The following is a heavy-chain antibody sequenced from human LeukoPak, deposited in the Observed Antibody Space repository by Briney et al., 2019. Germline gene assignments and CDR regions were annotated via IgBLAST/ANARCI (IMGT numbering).Heavy chain of an antibody. J-gene: IGHJ4*02. CDR2: INPNSGGT. V-gene: IGHV1-2*02. CDR3: ARPGDGSGSFDY. CDR1: GYTFTGYY. Sequence: ASVKVSCKASGYTFTGYYMHWVRQAPGQGLEWMEWINPNSGGTNYAQKFQGRVTMTRDTSISTAYMELSRLRSDDTAAYYCARPGDGSGSFDYWGQGTLVTVSS. D-gene: IGHD3-10*01.